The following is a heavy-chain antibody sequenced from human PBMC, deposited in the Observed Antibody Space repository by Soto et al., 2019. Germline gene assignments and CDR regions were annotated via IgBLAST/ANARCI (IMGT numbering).Heavy chain of an antibody. Sequence: RLSCAASGFSFSSYAMTWVRQAPGKGLEWVSTISYSGTMTYYADSVKGRFTISRDNSKNTLYLQMTRLRDEDTAVYYCAKDPTVSLRGSDYWGQGNLVTVSS. D-gene: IGHD4-17*01. V-gene: IGHV3-23*01. CDR2: ISYSGTMT. J-gene: IGHJ4*02. CDR3: AKDPTVSLRGSDY. CDR1: GFSFSSYA.